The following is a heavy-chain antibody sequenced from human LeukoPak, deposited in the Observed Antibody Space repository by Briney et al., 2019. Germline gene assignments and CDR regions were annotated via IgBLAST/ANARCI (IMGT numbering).Heavy chain of an antibody. Sequence: GGSLRLSGAASGFTFSSYAMSWVRQAPGKGLEWVSAISGSGGSTYYADSVKGRFTISRDNSRNTLYLQMNSLRAEDTAVYYCAKREELDFDYWGQGTLVTVSS. CDR3: AKREELDFDY. J-gene: IGHJ4*02. CDR1: GFTFSSYA. D-gene: IGHD1-26*01. V-gene: IGHV3-23*01. CDR2: ISGSGGST.